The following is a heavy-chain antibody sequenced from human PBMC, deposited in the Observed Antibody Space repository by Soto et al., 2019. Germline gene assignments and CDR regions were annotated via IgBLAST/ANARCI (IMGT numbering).Heavy chain of an antibody. CDR3: ARRGSGSYSDY. Sequence: PSETLSLTCTVSGGSIRRYYWSWIRQTPGKGLEWIGYLYNTGSTIYNPSLESRVTISVDTSKNQFSLKLSSVTAADTAVYYCARRGSGSYSDYWGQGTLVTVSS. CDR2: LYNTGST. J-gene: IGHJ4*02. D-gene: IGHD3-10*01. CDR1: GGSIRRYY. V-gene: IGHV4-4*08.